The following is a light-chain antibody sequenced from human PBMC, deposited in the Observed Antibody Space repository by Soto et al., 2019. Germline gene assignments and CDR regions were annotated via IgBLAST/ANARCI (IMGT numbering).Light chain of an antibody. CDR2: EVI. CDR1: SSDVGGYNY. CDR3: CSYTSSDTHLV. V-gene: IGLV2-14*01. Sequence: QSALTQPASVSGSPGQSITISCTGSSSDVGGYNYVSWYQQHPGKAPKLMIYEVINRPSGVSSRFSGSKSGNTASLTISGLQAEGEADYYCCSYTSSDTHLVFGGGTKLTVL. J-gene: IGLJ3*02.